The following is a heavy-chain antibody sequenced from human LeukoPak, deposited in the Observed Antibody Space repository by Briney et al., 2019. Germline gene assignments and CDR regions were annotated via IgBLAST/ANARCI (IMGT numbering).Heavy chain of an antibody. Sequence: PSETLSLTCTVSGDSISNYYWSWIRQPAGKGLERIGRMYTSGATNYNPSLKSRTTMSVDTSKNQLSLRLSSVTAADRAVYYCAREGPAASTSFYYFMDVWGKGTTVTVSS. CDR2: MYTSGAT. CDR1: GDSISNYY. D-gene: IGHD2-2*01. J-gene: IGHJ6*03. V-gene: IGHV4-4*07. CDR3: AREGPAASTSFYYFMDV.